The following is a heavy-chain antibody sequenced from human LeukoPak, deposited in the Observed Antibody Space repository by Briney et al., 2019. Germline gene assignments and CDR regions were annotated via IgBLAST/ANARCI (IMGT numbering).Heavy chain of an antibody. V-gene: IGHV3-23*01. CDR1: GFTFSSYS. Sequence: GGSLRLSCAASGFTFSSYSMSWVRQAPGKGLEWVSDIGGSGGSTYYADSVKGRFTISRDNSKNTLYLQMNSLRAEDTAVYYCAKDLVKTGDYDSSGYYYVLPFDYWGQGTLVTVSS. J-gene: IGHJ4*02. CDR2: IGGSGGST. CDR3: AKDLVKTGDYDSSGYYYVLPFDY. D-gene: IGHD3-22*01.